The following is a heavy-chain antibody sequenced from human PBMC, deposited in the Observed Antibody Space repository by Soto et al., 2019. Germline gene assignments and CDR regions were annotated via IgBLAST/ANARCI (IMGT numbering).Heavy chain of an antibody. Sequence: QVQLQESGPGLVKPSGTLSLTCAVSGVSISSHDWWTWVRQPPGKGLEWIGERHQSEYTQYNSSLESRVNISVDKSKNQSSLKLTAVTVADTAVYYFAHRDSSRFYWGQGTLVTVSS. CDR1: GVSISSHDW. D-gene: IGHD6-13*01. CDR2: RHQSEYT. V-gene: IGHV4-4*02. J-gene: IGHJ4*02. CDR3: AHRDSSRFY.